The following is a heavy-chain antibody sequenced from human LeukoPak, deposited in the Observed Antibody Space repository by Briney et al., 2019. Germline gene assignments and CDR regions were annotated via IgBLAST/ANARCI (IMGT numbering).Heavy chain of an antibody. V-gene: IGHV3-23*01. J-gene: IGHJ4*02. CDR2: ISGSGGST. D-gene: IGHD6-13*01. CDR1: GFTFSSYA. CDR3: AKDWGMRSSWYSPDELDY. Sequence: PGGSLRLSCAASGFTFSSYAMSWVRQAPGKGLEWVSAISGSGGSTYYADSVKGRFTISRDNSKNTLYLQMNSLRAEDTAVYYCAKDWGMRSSWYSPDELDYWGQGTLVTVSS.